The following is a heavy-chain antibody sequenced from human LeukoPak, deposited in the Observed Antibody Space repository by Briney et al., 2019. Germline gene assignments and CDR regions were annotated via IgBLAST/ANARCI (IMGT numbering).Heavy chain of an antibody. J-gene: IGHJ4*02. CDR1: GFTFSSYA. CDR2: IRYDGSNK. D-gene: IGHD3-10*01. CDR3: AKDSGDQVYDY. Sequence: PGRSLRLSCATSGFTFSSYAMHWVRQAPGKGLEWVAFIRYDGSNKYYADSVKGRFTISRDNSKNTLYLQMNSLRAEDTAVYYCAKDSGDQVYDYWGQGTLVTVSS. V-gene: IGHV3-30*02.